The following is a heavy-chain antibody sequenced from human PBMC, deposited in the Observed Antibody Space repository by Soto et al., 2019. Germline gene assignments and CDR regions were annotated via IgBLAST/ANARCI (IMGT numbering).Heavy chain of an antibody. J-gene: IGHJ4*02. CDR3: ARMEMATAWLIDY. D-gene: IGHD5-18*01. CDR1: GGSISSYY. Sequence: SETLSLTCTVSGGSISSYYWSWIRQPPGKGLEWIGYIYYSGSTNYNPSLKSRVTISVDTSKNQFSLKLSSVTAADTAVYYCARMEMATAWLIDYWGQGTLVTVSS. V-gene: IGHV4-59*01. CDR2: IYYSGST.